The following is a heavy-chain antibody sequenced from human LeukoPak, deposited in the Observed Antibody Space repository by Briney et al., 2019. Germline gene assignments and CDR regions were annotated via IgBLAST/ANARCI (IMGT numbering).Heavy chain of an antibody. D-gene: IGHD3-3*01. CDR2: IRYDGSNK. CDR1: GFTFSSYG. J-gene: IGHJ4*02. Sequence: PGGSLRLSCAASGFTFSSYGMHWVRQAPGKGLEWVAFIRYDGSNKYYADSVKGRFTISRDNSKNTLYLQMNSLRAEDTAVYYCAKDWSEGATIFGAVLDYWGQGTLVTVSS. CDR3: AKDWSEGATIFGAVLDY. V-gene: IGHV3-30*02.